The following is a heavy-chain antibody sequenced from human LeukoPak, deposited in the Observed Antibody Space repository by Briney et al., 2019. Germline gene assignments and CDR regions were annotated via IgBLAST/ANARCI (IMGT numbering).Heavy chain of an antibody. CDR3: ARASIMITFGGVWPGSYFDY. Sequence: GGSLRLSCAASGFTFSSYAMSWVRQAPGKGLEWVSAISGSGGSTYYADSVKGRFTISRDNSKNTLYLQMNSLRAEDTAVYYCARASIMITFGGVWPGSYFDYWGQGTLVTVSS. CDR1: GFTFSSYA. J-gene: IGHJ4*02. D-gene: IGHD3-16*01. V-gene: IGHV3-23*01. CDR2: ISGSGGST.